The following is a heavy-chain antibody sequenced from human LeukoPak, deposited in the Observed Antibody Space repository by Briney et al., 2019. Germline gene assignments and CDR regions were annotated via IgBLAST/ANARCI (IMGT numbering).Heavy chain of an antibody. CDR1: GGSISSGGYY. CDR3: ASYRGPSPLLYNWFDP. J-gene: IGHJ5*02. CDR2: IYYSGST. Sequence: SENLSLTCTVSGGSISSGGYYWSWIRQHPGKGLEWIGYIYYSGSTYYNPSLKSRVTISLDTSKNQFSLKLSSVTAADTAVYYCASYRGPSPLLYNWFDPWGQGTLVTVSS. D-gene: IGHD2-15*01. V-gene: IGHV4-31*03.